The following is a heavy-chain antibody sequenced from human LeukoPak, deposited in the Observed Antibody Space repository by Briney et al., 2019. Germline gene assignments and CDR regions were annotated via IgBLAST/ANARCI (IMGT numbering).Heavy chain of an antibody. CDR2: MNPNSGNT. V-gene: IGHV1-8*03. CDR3: ARDDWLSLSLDY. J-gene: IGHJ4*02. Sequence: GASVKVSCKASGYTFTSYDINWVRQATGQGLEWMGWMNPNSGNTGYAQKFQGRVTITRNTSISTAYMELSRLRSDDTAVYYCARDDWLSLSLDYWGQGTLVTVSS. D-gene: IGHD3-9*01. CDR1: GYTFTSYD.